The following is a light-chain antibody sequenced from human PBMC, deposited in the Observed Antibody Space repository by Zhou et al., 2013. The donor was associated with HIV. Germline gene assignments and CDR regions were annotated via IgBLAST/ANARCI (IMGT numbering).Light chain of an antibody. Sequence: EIVLTQSPATLSLSPGERATLSCRASQNINSHLAWYQQKPGQPPRLLISDASTRATGIPARFSGSGSGTEFTLTINSMQSEDFAVYYCQQYHDWPITFGQGHDW. CDR2: DAS. CDR1: QNINSH. CDR3: QQYHDWPIT. J-gene: IGKJ5*01. V-gene: IGKV3-15*01.